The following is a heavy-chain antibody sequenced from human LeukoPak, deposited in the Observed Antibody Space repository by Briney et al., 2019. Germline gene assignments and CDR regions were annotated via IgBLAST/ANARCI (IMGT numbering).Heavy chain of an antibody. V-gene: IGHV3-74*01. Sequence: GGSLRLSCAASGFTFSSYWTHWVRQAPGKGLVWVSRINSDGSSTSYADSVKGRFTISRDNAKNTLYLQMNSLRAEDTAVYYCARDGVVVPAAPKSYYYMDVWGKGTTVTVSS. D-gene: IGHD2-2*01. CDR1: GFTFSSYW. CDR3: ARDGVVVPAAPKSYYYMDV. CDR2: INSDGSST. J-gene: IGHJ6*03.